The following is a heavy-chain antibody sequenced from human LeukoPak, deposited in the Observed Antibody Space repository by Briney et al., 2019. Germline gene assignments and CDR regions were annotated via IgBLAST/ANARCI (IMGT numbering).Heavy chain of an antibody. CDR2: INTNTGNP. Sequence: GASVKVSCKASGGTFSSYAISWVRQAPGQGLEWMGWINTNTGNPTYAQGFTGRFVFSLDTSVSTAYLQISSLKAEDTAVYYCARGADYCSGGSCYYFYGMDVWGQGTTVTVSS. J-gene: IGHJ6*02. CDR3: ARGADYCSGGSCYYFYGMDV. V-gene: IGHV7-4-1*02. D-gene: IGHD2-15*01. CDR1: GGTFSSYA.